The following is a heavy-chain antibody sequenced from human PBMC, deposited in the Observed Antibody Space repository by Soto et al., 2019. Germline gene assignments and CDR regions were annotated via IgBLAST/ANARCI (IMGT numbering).Heavy chain of an antibody. V-gene: IGHV1-69*01. CDR3: ARGRSSPNFDP. CDR2: LIPIVGAA. D-gene: IGHD3-16*02. Sequence: QVQLVQSGAEVRKPGSSVKVSCKISGGTFTNYVISWHRQAPGQGREWMGGLIPIVGAANLAQKCQGRVTITADESTSTVNMELSSLTSEETAVYYCARGRSSPNFDPCGQGTLVTVSS. J-gene: IGHJ5*02. CDR1: GGTFTNYV.